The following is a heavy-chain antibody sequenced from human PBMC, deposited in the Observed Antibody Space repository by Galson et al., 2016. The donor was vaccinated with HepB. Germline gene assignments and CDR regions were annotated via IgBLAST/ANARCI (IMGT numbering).Heavy chain of an antibody. CDR3: ARASPRDSSGWYPDAFGI. CDR2: IYYSGST. D-gene: IGHD6-19*01. J-gene: IGHJ3*02. V-gene: IGHV4-59*01. CDR1: GGSISSYY. Sequence: TLSLTCTVSGGSISSYYWSWIRQPPGKGLEWIGYIYYSGSTNYNPSLKSRVTISVDTSKNQFSLKLSSVTAADTAVYYCARASPRDSSGWYPDAFGIWGQGTMVTVSS.